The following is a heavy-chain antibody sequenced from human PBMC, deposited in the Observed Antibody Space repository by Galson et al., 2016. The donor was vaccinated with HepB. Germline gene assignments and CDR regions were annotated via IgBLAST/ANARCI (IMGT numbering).Heavy chain of an antibody. Sequence: SETLSLTCTVSGASISDTEYSWGWLRQPPGRGLEWVGSMYHTEDNYYNPSLQSRVTISVDTSKNQFSLRLNSVTAADTGVYYCATGIVVAGKYYYYYMDVWGKGTTVTVSS. CDR3: ATGIVVAGKYYYYYMDV. J-gene: IGHJ6*03. V-gene: IGHV4-39*01. CDR1: GASISDTEYS. D-gene: IGHD6-19*01. CDR2: MYHTEDN.